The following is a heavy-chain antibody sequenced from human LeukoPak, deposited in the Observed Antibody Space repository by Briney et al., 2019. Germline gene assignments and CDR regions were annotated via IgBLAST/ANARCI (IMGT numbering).Heavy chain of an antibody. V-gene: IGHV1-2*02. CDR3: ARGDIVVVPAVLNSWFDP. D-gene: IGHD2-2*01. Sequence: ASVKVSCKASGYTFTGYYMHWVRQAPGQGLEWMGWINPNSGGTNYAQKFQGRVTMTRDTSISTAYMELSRLRSDDTAVYYCARGDIVVVPAVLNSWFDPWGQGTLVTVSS. J-gene: IGHJ5*02. CDR1: GYTFTGYY. CDR2: INPNSGGT.